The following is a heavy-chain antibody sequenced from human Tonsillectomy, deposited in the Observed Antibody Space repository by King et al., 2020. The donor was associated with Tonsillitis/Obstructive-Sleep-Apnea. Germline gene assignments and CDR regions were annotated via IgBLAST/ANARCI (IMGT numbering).Heavy chain of an antibody. CDR1: GFTFSSYA. V-gene: IGHV3-23*04. CDR2: ISGSGGST. CDR3: AKDPDGSHASDY. D-gene: IGHD1-26*01. Sequence: EVQLVESGGGLVQPGGSLRLSCAASGFTFSSYAMSWVRQAPGKGLEWVSAISGSGGSTYYADSGKGRFTISRDNSKNTLYLQMKSLRAEDTAVYYCAKDPDGSHASDYWGQGTLVTVSS. J-gene: IGHJ4*02.